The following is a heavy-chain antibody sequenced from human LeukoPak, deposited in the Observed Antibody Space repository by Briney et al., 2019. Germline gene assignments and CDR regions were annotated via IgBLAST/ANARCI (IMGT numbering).Heavy chain of an antibody. CDR1: GGTFSSYA. V-gene: IGHV1-69*04. CDR2: IIPILGTA. Sequence: SVKVSCKASGGTFSSYAISWVRQAAGQGLEWMGRIIPILGTANYAQKFQGRVTITADKSTSTAYMELSSLRSEDTAVYYCARRVQTTIPLYNYFDPWGQGTLVTVSS. CDR3: ARRVQTTIPLYNYFDP. D-gene: IGHD2-2*02. J-gene: IGHJ5*02.